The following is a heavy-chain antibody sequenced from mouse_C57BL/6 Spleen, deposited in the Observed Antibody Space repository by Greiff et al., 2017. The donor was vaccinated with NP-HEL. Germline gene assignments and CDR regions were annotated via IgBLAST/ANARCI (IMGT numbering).Heavy chain of an antibody. Sequence: EVKLQESGPGLVKPSQSLSLTCSVTGYSITSGYYWNWIRQFPGNKLEWMGYISYDGSNNYNPSLKNRISITRDTSKNQFFLKLNSVTTEDTATYYCARESSNYYFDYWGQGTTLTVSS. CDR2: ISYDGSN. CDR1: GYSITSGYY. D-gene: IGHD2-5*01. J-gene: IGHJ2*01. V-gene: IGHV3-6*01. CDR3: ARESSNYYFDY.